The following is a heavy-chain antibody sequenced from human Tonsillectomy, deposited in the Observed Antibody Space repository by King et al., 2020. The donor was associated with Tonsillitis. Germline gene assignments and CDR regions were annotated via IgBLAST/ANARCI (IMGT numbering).Heavy chain of an antibody. J-gene: IGHJ6*02. CDR1: GFTFSSYA. CDR2: ISSSGIST. Sequence: VQLVESGGGLVQPGGSLRLSCAASGFTFSSYAMSWVRQAPGKGLEWVSTISSSGISTYYADSVKGRFTISRDNSKNSLYLQMNSLRAEDTAVYFCAKGGVACSSTICYESLKYYYYGMDVWGQGNTVTVS. D-gene: IGHD2-2*01. CDR3: AKGGVACSSTICYESLKYYYYGMDV. V-gene: IGHV3-23*04.